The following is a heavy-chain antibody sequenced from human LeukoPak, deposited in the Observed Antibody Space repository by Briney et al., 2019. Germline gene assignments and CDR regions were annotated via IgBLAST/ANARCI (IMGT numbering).Heavy chain of an antibody. CDR3: ARGYCSGGTCYLVENWLDP. J-gene: IGHJ5*02. CDR2: INPNSGGT. CDR1: GGTFSSYA. V-gene: IGHV1-2*06. D-gene: IGHD2-15*01. Sequence: ASVKVSCKASGGTFSSYAISWVRQAPGQGLEWMGRINPNSGGTDYAQNFQGRVTMTRDTSVSTAYMELSRLRSDDTAVYYCARGYCSGGTCYLVENWLDPWGQGTLVTVSS.